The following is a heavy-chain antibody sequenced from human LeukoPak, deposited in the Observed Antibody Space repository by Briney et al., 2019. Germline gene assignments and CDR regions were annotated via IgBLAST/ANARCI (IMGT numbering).Heavy chain of an antibody. CDR1: GFTFSSYW. D-gene: IGHD1-26*01. V-gene: IGHV3-7*01. CDR2: IKQDGSEK. J-gene: IGHJ4*02. CDR3: ARFSGSYYLGFDY. Sequence: GGSLRLSCAASGFTFSSYWMSWVRQAPGKGLEWVANIKQDGSEKYYVDSVKGRFTISRDNAKNSLYLQMNSLRAEDTAVYYCARFSGSYYLGFDYWGQGTLVTVSS.